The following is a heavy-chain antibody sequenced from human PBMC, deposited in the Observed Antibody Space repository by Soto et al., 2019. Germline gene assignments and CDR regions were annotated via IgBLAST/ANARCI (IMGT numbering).Heavy chain of an antibody. D-gene: IGHD2-8*01. CDR2: FDPEDGET. V-gene: IGHV1-24*01. J-gene: IGHJ5*02. CDR1: GYTLTELS. CDR3: ATDMNKADTNNWFDP. Sequence: ASVKVSCKVSGYTLTELSMHWVRQAPGKGLEWMGGFDPEDGETIYAQKFQGRVTMTEDTSTDTAYMELSSLRSEDTAVYYCATDMNKADTNNWFDPWGQGTLVTVSS.